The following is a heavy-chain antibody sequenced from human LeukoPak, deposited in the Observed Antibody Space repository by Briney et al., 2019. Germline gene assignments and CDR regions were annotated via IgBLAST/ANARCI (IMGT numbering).Heavy chain of an antibody. Sequence: PSETLSLTCTVSGGSISSYYWSWIRQPPGKGLEWIGYIYYSGSTNYNPSLKSRVTISVDTSKNQFSLKLSSVTAADTAVYYCARVWDDYGDYFFDYWGQGTLVTVSS. CDR2: IYYSGST. CDR3: ARVWDDYGDYFFDY. J-gene: IGHJ4*02. V-gene: IGHV4-59*01. CDR1: GGSISSYY. D-gene: IGHD4-17*01.